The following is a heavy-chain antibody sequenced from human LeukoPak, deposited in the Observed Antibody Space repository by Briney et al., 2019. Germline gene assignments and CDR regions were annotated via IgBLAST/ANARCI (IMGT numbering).Heavy chain of an antibody. CDR1: GFTFSSYS. CDR2: ISSSSSYI. J-gene: IGHJ3*02. Sequence: GGSLRLSCAASGFTFSSYSMNWVRQAPGKGLEWVSSISSSSSYIYYGDSMKGRFTISRDNTKNLVYLQMNSLRAEDTAVYYCARDPATVTTIEAFDMWGQGTMVTVSS. CDR3: ARDPATVTTIEAFDM. V-gene: IGHV3-21*01. D-gene: IGHD4-11*01.